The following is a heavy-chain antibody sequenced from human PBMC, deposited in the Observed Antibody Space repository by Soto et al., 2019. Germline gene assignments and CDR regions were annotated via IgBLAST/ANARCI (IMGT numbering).Heavy chain of an antibody. CDR3: ARESTERGLDY. CDR1: GYTFTTYG. V-gene: IGHV1-18*01. Sequence: QVQLVQSGAEVKKPGASVKVSCKASGYTFTTYGISWVRQAPGQGLEWMGWISAYNGNTNYAQNLQGRVTMTTDTATSTVYMERRSLRSDDTAVYYCARESTERGLDYWGQGTLVTVSS. D-gene: IGHD3-16*01. J-gene: IGHJ4*02. CDR2: ISAYNGNT.